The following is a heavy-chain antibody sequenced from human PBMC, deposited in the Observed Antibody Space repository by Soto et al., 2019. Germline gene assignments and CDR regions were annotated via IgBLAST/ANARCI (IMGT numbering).Heavy chain of an antibody. D-gene: IGHD1-26*01. Sequence: GESLKISCAASGFTFNSYAMNWVRQAPGKGLEWASGISGSGSNTHYADSVKGRFTISRDNSKNTLFLQMNSLRAEDTAVYYCAKFKFSRSSPSDYWGQGILVTAPQ. CDR2: ISGSGSNT. J-gene: IGHJ4*02. V-gene: IGHV3-23*01. CDR3: AKFKFSRSSPSDY. CDR1: GFTFNSYA.